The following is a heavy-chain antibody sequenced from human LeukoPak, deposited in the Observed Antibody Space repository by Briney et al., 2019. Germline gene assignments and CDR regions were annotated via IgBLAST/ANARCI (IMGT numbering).Heavy chain of an antibody. Sequence: GGSLRLSCAASGFTFSSYDMHWVRQATGKGLEWVSAIGTAGDTYYPGSVKGRFTISRENAKNSLYLQTNSLKAGDTAVYYCARAGDYGPPDYWGQGTLVTVSS. V-gene: IGHV3-13*01. J-gene: IGHJ4*02. CDR2: IGTAGDT. CDR1: GFTFSSYD. CDR3: ARAGDYGPPDY. D-gene: IGHD4/OR15-4a*01.